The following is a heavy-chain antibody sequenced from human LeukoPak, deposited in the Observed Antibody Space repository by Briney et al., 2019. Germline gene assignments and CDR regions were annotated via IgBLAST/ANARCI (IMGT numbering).Heavy chain of an antibody. Sequence: SETLSLICVVSVVSINSYYWSWIRQPPGKGLEWIGYIYSSGSTNYNPSLKSRVTISVDTSKNQFSLKLSSVTAADTAVYYCVRGPPYSSSPRWAVDYWLRGTLVTVSS. CDR2: IYSSGST. V-gene: IGHV4-59*01. J-gene: IGHJ4*02. CDR3: VRGPPYSSSPRWAVDY. D-gene: IGHD6-6*01. CDR1: VVSINSYY.